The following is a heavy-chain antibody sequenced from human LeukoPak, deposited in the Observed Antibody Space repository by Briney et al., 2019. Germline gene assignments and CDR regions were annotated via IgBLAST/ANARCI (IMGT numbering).Heavy chain of an antibody. D-gene: IGHD2-15*01. Sequence: GGSLRLSCAASGFTFSNFWMSWVRQAPGKGLEWVASIKQDGTDKQYVDSVKGRFTISRDNAKNSLYLQINSLRAENTAVYYCARFSRGDVVGIWGQGTLVTVSS. V-gene: IGHV3-7*03. CDR1: GFTFSNFW. J-gene: IGHJ4*02. CDR2: IKQDGTDK. CDR3: ARFSRGDVVGI.